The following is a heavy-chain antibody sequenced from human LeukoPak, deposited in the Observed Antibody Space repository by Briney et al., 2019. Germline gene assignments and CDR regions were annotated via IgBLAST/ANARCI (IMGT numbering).Heavy chain of an antibody. V-gene: IGHV3-48*03. CDR3: AREGPYVDFWSGYTDY. CDR2: ISSSSSTI. D-gene: IGHD3-3*01. J-gene: IGHJ4*02. Sequence: PGGSLRLSCAASGFTFSSYEMNWVRQAPGKGLEWVSYISSSSSTIYYADSVKGRFTISRDNAKNSLYLQMNSLRAEDTAVYYCAREGPYVDFWSGYTDYWGQGTLVTVSS. CDR1: GFTFSSYE.